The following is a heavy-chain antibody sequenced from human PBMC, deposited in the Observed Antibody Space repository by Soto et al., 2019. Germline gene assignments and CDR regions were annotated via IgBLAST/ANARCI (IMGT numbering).Heavy chain of an antibody. CDR3: AREKAAAGTDY. Sequence: PSETLSLTCTVSGGSISSGGYYWSWIRQHPGKGLEWIGYIYYSGSTYYNPSLKSRVTISVDTSKNQFSLKLSSVTAADTAVYYCAREKAAAGTDYWGQGTPVTVSS. J-gene: IGHJ4*02. D-gene: IGHD6-13*01. V-gene: IGHV4-31*03. CDR2: IYYSGST. CDR1: GGSISSGGYY.